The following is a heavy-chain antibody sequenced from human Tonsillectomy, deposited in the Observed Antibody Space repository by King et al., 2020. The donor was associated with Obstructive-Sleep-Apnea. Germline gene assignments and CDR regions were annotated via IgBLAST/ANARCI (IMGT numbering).Heavy chain of an antibody. D-gene: IGHD1-26*01. J-gene: IGHJ4*02. CDR1: GYTFISYG. Sequence: QLVQSGTEVKKPGASVKVSCKASGYTFISYGISWVRQAPGQGLEWMGWISAFNGHTNYAQKLQGRVTMTTDTSTNTAYMELRSLRSEDTAVYYCTRVSFAYSANYYRDYWGQGTLVTVSS. CDR2: ISAFNGHT. V-gene: IGHV1-18*04. CDR3: TRVSFAYSANYYRDY.